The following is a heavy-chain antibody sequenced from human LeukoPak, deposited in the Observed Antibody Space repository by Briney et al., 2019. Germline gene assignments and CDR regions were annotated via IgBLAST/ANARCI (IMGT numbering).Heavy chain of an antibody. Sequence: GGSLRLSCAASGFTFSSYGMHWFRQAPGKGLKWVAVISYDGSNKYYADSVKGRFTISRDNSKNTLYLQMNSLRAEDTAVYYCAKGKYSTSMDVWGQGTTVTVSS. CDR1: GFTFSSYG. CDR2: ISYDGSNK. D-gene: IGHD2-8*01. V-gene: IGHV3-30*18. J-gene: IGHJ6*02. CDR3: AKGKYSTSMDV.